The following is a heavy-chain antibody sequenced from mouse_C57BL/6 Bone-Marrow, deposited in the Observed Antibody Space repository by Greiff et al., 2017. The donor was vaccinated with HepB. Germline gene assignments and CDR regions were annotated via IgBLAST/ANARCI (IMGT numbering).Heavy chain of an antibody. D-gene: IGHD1-1*01. CDR2: IDPENGDT. J-gene: IGHJ4*01. V-gene: IGHV14-4*01. CDR1: GFNIKDDY. Sequence: VQLQQSGAELVRPGASVKLSCTASGFNIKDDYMHWVKQRPEQGLEWLGWIDPENGDTEFASKFQGKATITADTSSNTAYLQLSSLTSEDTAVYYCTTCYRGAMDYWGQGTSVTVSS. CDR3: TTCYRGAMDY.